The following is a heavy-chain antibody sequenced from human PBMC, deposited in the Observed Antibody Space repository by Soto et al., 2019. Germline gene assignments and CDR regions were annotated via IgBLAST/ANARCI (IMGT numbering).Heavy chain of an antibody. V-gene: IGHV5-51*01. CDR1: GYSFTSYW. CDR3: SRRSLAFYYYRMDV. D-gene: IGHD3-3*02. CDR2: IYHGDSDT. Sequence: PGQSLKISCKGSGYSFTSYWIGWVRQMPGKGLGWMGIIYHGDSDTRYSPSFQGQVTISADKPISTAYLQWSSLKASDTAMYYCSRRSLAFYYYRMDVWGQGTTVTVSS. J-gene: IGHJ6*02.